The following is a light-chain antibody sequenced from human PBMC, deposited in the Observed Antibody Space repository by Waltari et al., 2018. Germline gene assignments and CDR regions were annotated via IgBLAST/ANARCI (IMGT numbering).Light chain of an antibody. J-gene: IGKJ5*01. CDR3: QQSYSTPIT. CDR1: QSISSH. Sequence: DIQMTQSPSSLSASVGDRVTITCRASQSISSHLNWYQQKPGKAPKLLIYAASSLQSGVPSRFSVSGSGTDFTLTISSLQPEDFATYYCQQSYSTPITFGQGTRLEIK. CDR2: AAS. V-gene: IGKV1-39*01.